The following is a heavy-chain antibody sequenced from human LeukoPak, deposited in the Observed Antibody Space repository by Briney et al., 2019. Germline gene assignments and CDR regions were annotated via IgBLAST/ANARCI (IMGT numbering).Heavy chain of an antibody. CDR1: GFTFSSYE. Sequence: GGSLRLSCAASGFTFSSYEMNWVRQAPGKGLEWVSFIYSDNTHYSDSVKGRFTISRDNAKNSLYLQMNSLRAEDTAVYYCARDGYSSGWYPLYYFDYWGQGTLVTVSS. CDR2: IYSDNT. J-gene: IGHJ4*02. CDR3: ARDGYSSGWYPLYYFDY. V-gene: IGHV3-48*03. D-gene: IGHD6-19*01.